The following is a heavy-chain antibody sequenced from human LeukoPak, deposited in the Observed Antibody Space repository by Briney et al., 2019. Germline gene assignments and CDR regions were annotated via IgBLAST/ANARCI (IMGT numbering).Heavy chain of an antibody. J-gene: IGHJ4*02. CDR1: GFTFDDYA. D-gene: IGHD3-3*01. Sequence: PGRSLRLSCAASGFTFDDYAMHWVRQAPGKGLEWVSAISDSGGSTNYADSVKGRFTISRDNSKDTLYLQMNSLRAEDTAVYYCAKAGTIFGVVHFDYWGQGTLVTVSS. CDR3: AKAGTIFGVVHFDY. V-gene: IGHV3-23*01. CDR2: ISDSGGST.